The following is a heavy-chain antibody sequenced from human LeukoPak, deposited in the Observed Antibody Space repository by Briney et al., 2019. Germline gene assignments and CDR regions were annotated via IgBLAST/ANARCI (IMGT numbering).Heavy chain of an antibody. CDR2: ISSSSSYI. V-gene: IGHV3-21*01. J-gene: IGHJ3*02. CDR3: ARVGATPGSAFDI. D-gene: IGHD2-15*01. CDR1: RSTFTSYS. Sequence: GESLRLSCAASRSTFTSYSMNWVRHAPGKGLEWVASISSSSSYIYYADSVKGRFTISRDNAKNSLYLRMNSLRAEDTAVYYCARVGATPGSAFDIWGQGTMVTVSS.